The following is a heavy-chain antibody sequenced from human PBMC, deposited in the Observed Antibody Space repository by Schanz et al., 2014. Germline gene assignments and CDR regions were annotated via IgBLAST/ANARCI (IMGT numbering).Heavy chain of an antibody. CDR1: GFTFNNYG. D-gene: IGHD3-22*01. CDR2: ISYDGSTK. V-gene: IGHV3-30*18. Sequence: QVQLVESGGGLVKPGGSLRLSCVASGFTFNNYGMHWVRQAPGKGLGWAAVISYDGSTKYYADSVKGRFTISRDNSKNTLYLQINSLRAEDTAVYYCAKDAAYYDSVIFPDHWGQGTLVTVSS. J-gene: IGHJ4*02. CDR3: AKDAAYYDSVIFPDH.